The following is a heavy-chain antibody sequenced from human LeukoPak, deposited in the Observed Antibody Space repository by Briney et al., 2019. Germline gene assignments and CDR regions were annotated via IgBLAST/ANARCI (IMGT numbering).Heavy chain of an antibody. CDR3: ARHSQQLVPTEWFDP. J-gene: IGHJ5*02. CDR2: INYSGST. CDR1: GGSISSSSHY. Sequence: SETLSLTCTASGGSISSSSHYWGWIRQPPGKGLEGIGSINYSGSTYYNPSLRSRVTISVDTSKNQFSLKLSSVTAADTAVYYCARHSQQLVPTEWFDPWGQGTLVTVSS. D-gene: IGHD6-13*01. V-gene: IGHV4-39*01.